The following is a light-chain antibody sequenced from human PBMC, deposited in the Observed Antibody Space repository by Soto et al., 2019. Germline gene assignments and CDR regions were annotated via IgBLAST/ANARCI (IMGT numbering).Light chain of an antibody. CDR1: DSDVGGYNY. J-gene: IGLJ1*01. CDR2: DVN. V-gene: IGLV2-14*03. Sequence: QSALTQPASVSGSPGQSITISCTGTDSDVGGYNYVSWYQQHPGEVPKLMIFDVNNRPSGVSNRFSGSKSGNTASLTISGLQPEDEADYYCRSYTSRSTFLFGTGTKLTVL. CDR3: RSYTSRSTFL.